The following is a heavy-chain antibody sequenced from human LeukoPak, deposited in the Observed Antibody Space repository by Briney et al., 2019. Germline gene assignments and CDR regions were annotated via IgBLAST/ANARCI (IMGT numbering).Heavy chain of an antibody. D-gene: IGHD3-22*01. V-gene: IGHV3-23*01. CDR2: ISGSGGST. J-gene: IGHJ4*02. CDR1: GFTFSSYG. Sequence: PGGSLRLSCAASGFTFSSYGMSWVRQAPGKGLEWVSAISGSGGSTYYADSVKGRFTISRDNSKNTLYLQMNSLRAEDTAVYYCAKVPNGDYYDSSGYYWFDYWGQGTLVTVSS. CDR3: AKVPNGDYYDSSGYYWFDY.